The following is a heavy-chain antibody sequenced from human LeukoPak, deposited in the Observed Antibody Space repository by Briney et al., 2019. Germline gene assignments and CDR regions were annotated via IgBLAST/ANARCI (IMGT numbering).Heavy chain of an antibody. CDR2: IYYSGST. CDR3: ARGEWLREYYFDY. CDR1: GGSISSYY. V-gene: IGHV4-59*01. D-gene: IGHD5-12*01. J-gene: IGHJ4*02. Sequence: SETLSRTCTVSGGSISSYYWSWIRQPPGKGLEWIGYIYYSGSTNYNPSLKSRVTISVDTSKNQFSLKLSSVTAADTAVYYCARGEWLREYYFDYWGQGTLVTVSS.